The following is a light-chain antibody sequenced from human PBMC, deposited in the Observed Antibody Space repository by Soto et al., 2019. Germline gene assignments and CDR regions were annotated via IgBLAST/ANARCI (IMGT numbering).Light chain of an antibody. CDR2: SAA. V-gene: IGKV1-27*01. Sequence: DIQLTQSPSSLSASLGDRVTLTCRASQGISNYLSWYQQKPGKVPQLLIYSAATLQSGVTSRFSGSGSGTDFTLTIRGLQPKDVAAYFCEKYNSAPRTFGPGTKVDIK. J-gene: IGKJ3*01. CDR1: QGISNY. CDR3: EKYNSAPRT.